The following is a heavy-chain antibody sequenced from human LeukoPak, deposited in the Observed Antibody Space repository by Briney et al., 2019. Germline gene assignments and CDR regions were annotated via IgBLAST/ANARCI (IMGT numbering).Heavy chain of an antibody. J-gene: IGHJ4*02. CDR3: ARRPPNSGTYYGPSGLDY. D-gene: IGHD1-26*01. Sequence: SETLSLTCTVSGGSISSYYWSWIRQPPGKGLEWIGEINHSGTTEYNPSLKSRLTISVDTSKNQFSLKLGSVTAADTSVYYCARRPPNSGTYYGPSGLDYWGQGILVTVSS. CDR2: INHSGTT. V-gene: IGHV4-34*01. CDR1: GGSISSYY.